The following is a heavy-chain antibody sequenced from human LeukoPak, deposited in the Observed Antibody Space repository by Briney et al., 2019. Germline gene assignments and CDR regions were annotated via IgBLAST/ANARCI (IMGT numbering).Heavy chain of an antibody. CDR2: IKPDGSEK. V-gene: IGHV3-7*01. D-gene: IGHD4-17*01. Sequence: GGSLRLSCAASGFTFSSYWMSWVRQAPGKGLEWVANIKPDGSEKYCVDSVKGRFTISRDSAEKSLYLQMNSLRAEDTAVYYCARGDFNDYGDYVDAFEIWGQGTMVTVSA. CDR1: GFTFSSYW. J-gene: IGHJ3*02. CDR3: ARGDFNDYGDYVDAFEI.